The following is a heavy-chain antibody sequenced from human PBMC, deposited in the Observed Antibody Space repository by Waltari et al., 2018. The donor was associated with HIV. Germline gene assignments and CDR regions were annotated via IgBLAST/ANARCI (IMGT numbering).Heavy chain of an antibody. CDR1: GSTFTGNQ. D-gene: IGHD3-22*01. J-gene: IGHJ3*02. Sequence: QVQLVQSVAEVKKPGASVKVSCKASGSTFTGNQMHRVRQAPRQGLEWMGLISPNSGGTNYAQKFQGRVTMTRDTSISTAYMELSRLRSDDTAVYYCARGPYHYDSSDLGRGALDIWGQGTMVTVSS. V-gene: IGHV1-2*06. CDR2: ISPNSGGT. CDR3: ARGPYHYDSSDLGRGALDI.